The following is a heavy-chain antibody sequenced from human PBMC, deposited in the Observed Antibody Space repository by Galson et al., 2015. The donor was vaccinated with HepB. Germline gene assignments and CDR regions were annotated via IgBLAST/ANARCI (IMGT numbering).Heavy chain of an antibody. Sequence: LEWVSYISSSSSTIYYADSVKGRFTISRDNAKNSLYLQMNSLRDEDTAVYYCARDPGYSYGYFAFDIWGQGTMVTVSS. V-gene: IGHV3-48*02. D-gene: IGHD5-18*01. CDR3: ARDPGYSYGYFAFDI. CDR2: ISSSSSTI. J-gene: IGHJ3*02.